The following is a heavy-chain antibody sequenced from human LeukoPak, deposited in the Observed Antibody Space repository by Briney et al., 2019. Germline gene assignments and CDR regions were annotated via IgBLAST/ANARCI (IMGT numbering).Heavy chain of an antibody. J-gene: IGHJ3*02. CDR2: SKKKSDGGTT. D-gene: IGHD3-3*01. V-gene: IGHV3-15*01. Sequence: GGSLRLSCAASGFTFSHAWMTWVRQAPGKGLDWVGRSKKKSDGGTTDYAAPVKDRFTISRDDSKNTLYLQMNSLKTEDTAVYYCTTARTMSPRDAFDIWGQGTMVTVSS. CDR1: GFTFSHAW. CDR3: TTARTMSPRDAFDI.